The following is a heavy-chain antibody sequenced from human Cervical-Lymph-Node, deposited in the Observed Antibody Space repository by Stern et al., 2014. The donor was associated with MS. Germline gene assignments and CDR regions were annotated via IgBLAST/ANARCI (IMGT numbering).Heavy chain of an antibody. Sequence: VHLVESGPGLVKPSETLSLTCTVSYDSISSYYWTWLRQPPGKGLEWIGYINYRRNPNYNPALKSRVTISVDTSKNQFSLKLTSVTAADTAVYYCARAFSDYHDSTPGYWGQGTLVTVSS. V-gene: IGHV4-59*01. CDR3: ARAFSDYHDSTPGY. D-gene: IGHD3-22*01. J-gene: IGHJ4*02. CDR1: YDSISSYY. CDR2: INYRRNP.